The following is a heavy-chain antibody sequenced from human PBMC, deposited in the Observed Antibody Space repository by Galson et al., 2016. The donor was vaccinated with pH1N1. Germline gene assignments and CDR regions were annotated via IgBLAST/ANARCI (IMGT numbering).Heavy chain of an antibody. J-gene: IGHJ6*02. D-gene: IGHD2-15*01. CDR2: ISGSGRT. Sequence: TLSLTCSVSGDSVSSGDYYWSWIRQSPGRGLEWIGCISGSGRTYYNPSLKSRLTISLDTSKNQFSLRLASVTATDTAVYYCARESCGGRCYYYYYYYGMDVWGQGATVIVSS. V-gene: IGHV4-30-4*01. CDR1: GDSVSSGDYY. CDR3: ARESCGGRCYYYYYYYGMDV.